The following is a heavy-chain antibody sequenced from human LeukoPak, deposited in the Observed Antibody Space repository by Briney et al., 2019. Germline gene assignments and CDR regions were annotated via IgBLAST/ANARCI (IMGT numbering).Heavy chain of an antibody. CDR2: TYYRSKWYN. CDR1: GDSVSSNSAA. D-gene: IGHD5-24*01. J-gene: IGHJ6*02. V-gene: IGHV6-1*01. CDR3: ARTGGRDGYNYLYYYGMDV. Sequence: SQTLSLTCAISGDSVSSNSAAWNWIRQSPSRGLEWLGRTYYRSKWYNDYAVSVKSRITINPDTSKNQFSLQLNSVTPEDTAVYYRARTGGRDGYNYLYYYGMDVWGQGTTVTVSS.